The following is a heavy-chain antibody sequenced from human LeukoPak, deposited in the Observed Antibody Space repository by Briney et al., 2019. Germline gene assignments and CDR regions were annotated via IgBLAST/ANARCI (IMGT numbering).Heavy chain of an antibody. J-gene: IGHJ4*02. V-gene: IGHV4-59*12. CDR1: GDSIDSYY. CDR3: ARLPRYGGYDHFDY. Sequence: KPSETLSLTCTVSGDSIDSYYWSWIRQPPGKGLEWIGYIYYRGTTSYNPFLKSRVTISVDTSKNQFSLKLNSVTAADTAVYYGARLPRYGGYDHFDYWGQGILVIVSS. CDR2: IYYRGTT. D-gene: IGHD5-12*01.